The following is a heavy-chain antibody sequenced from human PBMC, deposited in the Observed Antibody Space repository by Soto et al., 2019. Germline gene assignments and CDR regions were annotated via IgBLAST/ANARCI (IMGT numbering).Heavy chain of an antibody. CDR1: AFTLSKFV. J-gene: IGHJ6*03. CDR2: TSSDGSNT. Sequence: QVQVVESGGGVVQPGKSLRLSCAASAFTLSKFVMHWFRQAPGRGREWVAVTSSDGSNTFYADSVKGRFTIAGDNSKNTVYLQMNSLGTEDTDVYYCARGNFDVWGKGTTVTVS. D-gene: IGHD1-7*01. V-gene: IGHV3-30-3*01. CDR3: ARGNFDV.